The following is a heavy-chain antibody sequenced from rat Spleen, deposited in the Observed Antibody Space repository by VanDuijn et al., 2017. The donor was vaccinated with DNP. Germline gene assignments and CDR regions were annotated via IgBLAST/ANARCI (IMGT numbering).Heavy chain of an antibody. CDR3: AIYYYSGDSWFAY. CDR1: GFTFSDYY. V-gene: IGHV5-20*01. D-gene: IGHD1-1*01. J-gene: IGHJ3*01. CDR2: IRYDGGST. Sequence: EVQLVESGGDSVQPGRSLKLSCAASGFTFSDYYMAWVRQAPTKGLEWVAYIRYDGGSTYYGDSVKGRFTISRDNAKTTLYLQMDSLRSEDTATYYCAIYYYSGDSWFAYWGQGTLVTVSS.